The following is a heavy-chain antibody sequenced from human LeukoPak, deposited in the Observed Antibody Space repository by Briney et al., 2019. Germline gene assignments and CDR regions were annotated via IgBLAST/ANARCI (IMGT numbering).Heavy chain of an antibody. D-gene: IGHD3-22*01. CDR3: ARRAGDYSHPYDY. CDR1: GCTFSSYS. Sequence: GGSLRLSCAASGCTFSSYSMNWVRQAPGKGLEWVAFIRYDGGNKYYADSVRGRFTISRDNSKNTLYLQMNSLRAEDTAVYYCARRAGDYSHPYDYWGQGTLVTVSS. J-gene: IGHJ4*02. V-gene: IGHV3-33*08. CDR2: IRYDGGNK.